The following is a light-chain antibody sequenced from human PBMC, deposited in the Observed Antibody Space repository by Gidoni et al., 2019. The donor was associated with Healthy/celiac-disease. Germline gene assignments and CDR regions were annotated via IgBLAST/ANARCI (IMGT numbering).Light chain of an antibody. V-gene: IGKV1-39*01. CDR1: QSISSH. Sequence: DIQMTQSPSSLSASVGDRVTITCRAGQSISSHLNWSQQKPGKAPKLLIYAASSLQSGVPSRFSGSGSGTDFTLTISSLQPEDFATYYCQQSDSTPLFTFGPGTKVDIK. J-gene: IGKJ3*01. CDR2: AAS. CDR3: QQSDSTPLFT.